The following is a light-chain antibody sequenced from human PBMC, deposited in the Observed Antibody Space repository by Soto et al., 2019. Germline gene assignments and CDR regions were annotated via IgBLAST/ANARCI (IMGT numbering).Light chain of an antibody. Sequence: QSALTQPASVSGSPGQSSTISGTGTSSDVGGYNFVSWYQQHPGKATKLMIFEGSYRPSGVSNRFSGSKSGNTASLTISGLQAEDEADYYCSSYTSSSTLVFGGGTKLTVL. CDR2: EGS. V-gene: IGLV2-14*01. CDR1: SSDVGGYNF. J-gene: IGLJ2*01. CDR3: SSYTSSSTLV.